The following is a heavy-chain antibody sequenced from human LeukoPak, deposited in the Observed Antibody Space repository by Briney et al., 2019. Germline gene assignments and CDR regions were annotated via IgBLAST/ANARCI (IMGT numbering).Heavy chain of an antibody. CDR2: IYYSGST. J-gene: IGHJ4*02. CDR1: GGSISSSSYY. D-gene: IGHD3-10*01. V-gene: IGHV4-39*07. Sequence: SETLSLTCTVSGGSISSSSYYWGWIRQPPGKGLEWIGSIYYSGSTNYNPSLKSRVTISVDTSKNQFSLKLSSVTAADTAVYYCARVRKVRGVIMNWGQGTLVTVSS. CDR3: ARVRKVRGVIMN.